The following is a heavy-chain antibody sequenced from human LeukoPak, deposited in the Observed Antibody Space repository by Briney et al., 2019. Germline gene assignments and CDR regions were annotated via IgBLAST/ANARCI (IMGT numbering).Heavy chain of an antibody. Sequence: SETLSLTCTVSGGSISSSSYYWGWIRQPPGKGLGWIGSIYYSGSTYYNPSLKSRVTISVDTSKNQFSLKLSSVTAADTAVYYCARYGGSGWVIDNWGQGTLVTVSS. CDR1: GGSISSSSYY. CDR3: ARYGGSGWVIDN. J-gene: IGHJ4*02. V-gene: IGHV4-39*01. D-gene: IGHD6-19*01. CDR2: IYYSGST.